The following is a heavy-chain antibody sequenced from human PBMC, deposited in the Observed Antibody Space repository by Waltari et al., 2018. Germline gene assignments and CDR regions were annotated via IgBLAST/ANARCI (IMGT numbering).Heavy chain of an antibody. CDR1: GFTFTSSA. J-gene: IGHJ4*02. CDR2: IVVGSGNT. CDR3: AASPPPYDSSGYWPLGTY. V-gene: IGHV1-58*02. D-gene: IGHD3-22*01. Sequence: QMQLVQSGPEVKKPGTSVKVSCKASGFTFTSSAMQWVRQARGQRLEWIGWIVVGSGNTNYAQKFQERVTITRDMSTSTAYMELSSLRSEDTAVYYCAASPPPYDSSGYWPLGTYWGQGTLVTVSS.